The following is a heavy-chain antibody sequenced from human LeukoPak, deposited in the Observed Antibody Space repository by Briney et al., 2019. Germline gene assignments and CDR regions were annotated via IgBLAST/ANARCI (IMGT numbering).Heavy chain of an antibody. CDR2: IKQDGSEK. CDR1: GFTFSSYW. V-gene: IGHV3-7*01. J-gene: IGHJ6*02. CDR3: GRIAINANNGMDV. D-gene: IGHD1/OR15-1a*01. Sequence: HTGGSLRLSCAASGFTFSSYWMSWVRQAPGKGLEWVANIKQDGSEKYYVDSVKGRFTISRDNAKNSLYLQMNSLRAEDTAVYYCGRIAINANNGMDVWGQGTTVTVSS.